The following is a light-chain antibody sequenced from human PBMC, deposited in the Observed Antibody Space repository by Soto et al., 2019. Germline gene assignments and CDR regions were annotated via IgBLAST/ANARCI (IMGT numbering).Light chain of an antibody. J-gene: IGKJ4*01. CDR3: LQANSFPLT. Sequence: DIQMTQSPSSVSASLGDRVTITCRASQDVRSWLAWYQQKPGKAPKLLIYAASSLQSGVPSRFSGSGSGTDYTLTISSLQPEDFATYYCLQANSFPLTFGGGTKVEIK. V-gene: IGKV1D-12*01. CDR2: AAS. CDR1: QDVRSW.